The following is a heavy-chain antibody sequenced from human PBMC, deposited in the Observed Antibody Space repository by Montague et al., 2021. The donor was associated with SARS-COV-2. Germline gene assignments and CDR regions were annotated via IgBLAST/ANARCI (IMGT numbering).Heavy chain of an antibody. CDR2: INDSGST. V-gene: IGHV4-34*01. Sequence: SETLSLTCAVYGGSFGGYYWSWIRRPPGKGLEWIGEINDSGSTKYNPPLRSRFIMSVGRSKNQVSLKVNAVTAADTAVYFCARQYCGDTNCYRREYYFDQWGQGTLVTVSS. CDR1: GGSFGGYY. D-gene: IGHD2-2*02. CDR3: ARQYCGDTNCYRREYYFDQ. J-gene: IGHJ4*02.